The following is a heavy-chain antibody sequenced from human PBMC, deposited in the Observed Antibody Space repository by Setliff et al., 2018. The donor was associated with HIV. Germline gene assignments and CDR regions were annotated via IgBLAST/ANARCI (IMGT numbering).Heavy chain of an antibody. J-gene: IGHJ5*02. D-gene: IGHD6-6*01. Sequence: SETLSLTCTVSGGSMRVSNYYWGWIRQSPGKGLMWIVSIFYGGNTYYNPSLKSRATISVDMSTSQFSLKLNSVVAAETAVSYCARHPRGAAARLNWFDPWGQGTQVTVSS. CDR3: ARHPRGAAARLNWFDP. V-gene: IGHV4-39*01. CDR2: IFYGGNT. CDR1: GGSMRVSNYY.